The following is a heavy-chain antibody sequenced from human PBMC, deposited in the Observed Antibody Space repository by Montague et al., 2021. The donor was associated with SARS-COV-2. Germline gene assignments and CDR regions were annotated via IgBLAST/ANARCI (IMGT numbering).Heavy chain of an antibody. CDR3: ARSHDYRGNDYFDS. CDR1: GGSLSGFY. Sequence: SDTLSLTRALYGGSLSGFYWTWIRQAPGKGLEWVGEITHGGSTSYSPALKSRLTISLDTSKNQFSLKLDSVTAADTATYYCARSHDYRGNDYFDSWGQGALVIVSS. J-gene: IGHJ4*02. V-gene: IGHV4-34*01. D-gene: IGHD4-23*01. CDR2: ITHGGST.